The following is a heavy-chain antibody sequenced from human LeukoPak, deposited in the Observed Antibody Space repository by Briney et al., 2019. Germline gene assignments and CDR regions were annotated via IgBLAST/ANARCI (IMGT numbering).Heavy chain of an antibody. CDR3: ARAGQQLVADAFDI. V-gene: IGHV3-64*01. CDR1: GFTFSSYA. CDR2: ISSNGGST. J-gene: IGHJ3*02. D-gene: IGHD6-13*01. Sequence: PGGSLRLSCAASGFTFSSYAMHWVRQAPGKGLEYVSAISSNGGSTYYANSVKGRFTISRDNSKNTLYLQMGSLRAEDMAVYYCARAGQQLVADAFDIWGQGTMVTVSS.